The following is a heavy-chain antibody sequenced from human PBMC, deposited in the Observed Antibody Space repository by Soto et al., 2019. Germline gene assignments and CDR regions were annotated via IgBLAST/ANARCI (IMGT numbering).Heavy chain of an antibody. J-gene: IGHJ4*02. CDR1: GYTFTSYD. D-gene: IGHD3-16*01. CDR2: MNPNSGNT. V-gene: IGHV1-8*03. Sequence: QVQLVQSGAEVKKPGASVKVSCKASGYTFTSYDINWVRQATGQGLEWMGWMNPNSGNTGYAQKFRGSVTITRNTAVTTAYMELRSLSSEYPAVYYCEGESGASCPCGYWGQGTLVTVSS. CDR3: EGESGASCPCGY.